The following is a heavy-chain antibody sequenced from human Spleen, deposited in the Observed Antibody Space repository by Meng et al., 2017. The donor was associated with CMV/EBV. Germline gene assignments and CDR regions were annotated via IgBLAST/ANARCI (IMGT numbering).Heavy chain of an antibody. V-gene: IGHV4-59*01. J-gene: IGHJ4*02. CDR2: IYYTGST. CDR3: ARVGSSSSFGIDS. Sequence: SETLSLTCAVYGGSFSGYYWGWIRQPPGKGLEWIGYIYYTGSTHYNPPLKSRVTISVDTSKNQYSLKMAYVTAADTAVYYCARVGSSSSFGIDSWGQGSLVTVSS. CDR1: GGSFSGYY. D-gene: IGHD6-6*01.